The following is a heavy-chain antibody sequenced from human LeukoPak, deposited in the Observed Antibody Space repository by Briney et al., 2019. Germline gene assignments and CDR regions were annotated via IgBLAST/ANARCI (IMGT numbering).Heavy chain of an antibody. D-gene: IGHD2-2*02. CDR3: ARALYCSSTSCNSENWFDP. CDR1: GGSISSGGYS. V-gene: IGHV4-30-2*01. J-gene: IGHJ5*02. CDR2: IYHSGST. Sequence: SQTLSLTCAVSGGSISSGGYSWSWIRQPPGKGLEWIGYIYHSGSTYYNPSLKSRVTISVDRSKNQFSLKLSSVTAADTAVYYCARALYCSSTSCNSENWFDPWGQGTLVTVSS.